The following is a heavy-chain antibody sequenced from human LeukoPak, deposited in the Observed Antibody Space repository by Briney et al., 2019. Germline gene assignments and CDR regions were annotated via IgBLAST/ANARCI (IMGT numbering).Heavy chain of an antibody. CDR3: TTAPAAYTFDY. D-gene: IGHD2-2*01. Sequence: GGSLRLSCAASGFTFTNAWMSWVRQAPGKGREWVGRIKSKTDGGTTEYAAPVKGRFSISRDDSENTLYLQMNSLKTEDTAVYYCTTAPAAYTFDYWGQGTLVTVSS. J-gene: IGHJ4*02. CDR2: IKSKTDGGTT. CDR1: GFTFTNAW. V-gene: IGHV3-15*01.